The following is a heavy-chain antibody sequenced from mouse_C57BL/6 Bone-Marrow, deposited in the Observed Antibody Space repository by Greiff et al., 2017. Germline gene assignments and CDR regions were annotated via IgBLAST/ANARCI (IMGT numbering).Heavy chain of an antibody. V-gene: IGHV1-69*01. D-gene: IGHD2-5*01. CDR2: IDPSDSYT. CDR1: GYTFTSYW. J-gene: IGHJ3*01. Sequence: QVQLQQPGAELVMPGASVKLSCKASGYTFTSYWMHWVKQRPGQGLEWIGEIDPSDSYTNYNQKFKGKSTLTVDKSSSTAYMQLSSLTSEDSAVYYCARSGYYSNYSWFAYWGQGTLVTVSA. CDR3: ARSGYYSNYSWFAY.